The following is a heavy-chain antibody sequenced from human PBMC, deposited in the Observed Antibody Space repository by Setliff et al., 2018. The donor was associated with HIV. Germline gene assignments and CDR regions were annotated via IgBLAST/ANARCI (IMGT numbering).Heavy chain of an antibody. D-gene: IGHD3-3*01. CDR2: ISSNTNHI. CDR1: GVTLSSYS. V-gene: IGHV3-21*01. Sequence: GGSLRLSCAASGVTLSSYSLNWVRQSPGKGLEWVSSISSNTNHIYYADSVKGRFTISRDNAENSLFLQLTSLRAEDTAVYYCATSGGYDLWSGYSYFQYWDQGTPVTVSS. J-gene: IGHJ4*02. CDR3: ATSGGYDLWSGYSYFQY.